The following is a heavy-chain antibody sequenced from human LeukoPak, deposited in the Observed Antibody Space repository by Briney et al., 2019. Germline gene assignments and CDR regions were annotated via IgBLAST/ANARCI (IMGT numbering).Heavy chain of an antibody. D-gene: IGHD3-9*01. J-gene: IGHJ4*02. Sequence: ASVKVSCKASGYTFTSYGISWVRQAPGQGLEWMGWISAYNGNTNYAQKLQGRVTMTTDTSTRTAYMELRSRRSDDTAVYYCARVMYYDILTGYYKGSWDYWGQGTLVTVSS. CDR3: ARVMYYDILTGYYKGSWDY. CDR2: ISAYNGNT. CDR1: GYTFTSYG. V-gene: IGHV1-18*01.